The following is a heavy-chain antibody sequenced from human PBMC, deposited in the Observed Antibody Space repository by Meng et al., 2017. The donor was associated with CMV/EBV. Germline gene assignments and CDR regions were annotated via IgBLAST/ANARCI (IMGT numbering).Heavy chain of an antibody. J-gene: IGHJ5*02. CDR1: GYTFTSYA. Sequence: ASVKVSCKASGYTFTSYAMHWVRQAPGRRLEWMGWSNAGNGNTKYSQEFQGRVTITRDTSASTAYMELSSLRSEDMAVYYCAGTCTSCNNWFDPWGQGTLVTVSS. V-gene: IGHV1-3*02. CDR3: AGTCTSCNNWFDP. D-gene: IGHD2-2*01. CDR2: SNAGNGNT.